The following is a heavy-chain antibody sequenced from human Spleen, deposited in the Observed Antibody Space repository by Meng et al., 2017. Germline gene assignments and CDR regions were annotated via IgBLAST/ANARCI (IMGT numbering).Heavy chain of an antibody. J-gene: IGHJ5*02. D-gene: IGHD6-19*01. Sequence: GESLKISCTASGLTFGDYVMSWFRQAPGKGLEWVGFIRSKTYGATTEYAASVKGRFTISRDDSKSIAYLQMSSLKTDDTAVYFCTSSLYTGGWLMYWFDPWGQGTLVTVSS. CDR1: GLTFGDYV. CDR2: IRSKTYGATT. CDR3: TSSLYTGGWLMYWFDP. V-gene: IGHV3-49*03.